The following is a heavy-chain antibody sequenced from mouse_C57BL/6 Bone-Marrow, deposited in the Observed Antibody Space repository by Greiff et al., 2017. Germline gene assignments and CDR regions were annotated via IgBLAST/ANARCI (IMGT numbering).Heavy chain of an antibody. CDR1: GFTFSSYT. V-gene: IGHV5-9*01. CDR2: ISGGGGNT. J-gene: IGHJ2*01. CDR3: ARHDPFDY. Sequence: EVKLMESGGGLVKPGGSLKLSCAASGFTFSSYTMSWVRQTPEKRLEWVATISGGGGNTYYPDSVKGRFTISRDNAKNTRYLQVSSLRSEDTALYYCARHDPFDYWGQGTTLTVSS.